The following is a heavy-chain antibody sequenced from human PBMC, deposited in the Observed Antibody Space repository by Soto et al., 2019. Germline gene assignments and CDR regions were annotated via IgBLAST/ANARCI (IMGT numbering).Heavy chain of an antibody. D-gene: IGHD5-18*01. J-gene: IGHJ4*02. CDR1: GGTFSSYA. CDR3: ARGLVDTAMPFDY. CDR2: IIPIFGTS. Sequence: QVQLVQSGAEVKKPGSSVKVSCKASGGTFSSYAISWVRQAPGQGLEWMGGIIPIFGTSTYAQKFQGSVTITADESTSTAYMELSSLRSEDTAVYYCARGLVDTAMPFDYCGQGPLVTVSS. V-gene: IGHV1-69*01.